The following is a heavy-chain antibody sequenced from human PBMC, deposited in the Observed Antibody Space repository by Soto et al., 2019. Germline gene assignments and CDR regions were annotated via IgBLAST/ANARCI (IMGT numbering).Heavy chain of an antibody. Sequence: QLQLQESGPGLVKPSETLSLTCTVSGGSISSSSYYWGWIRQPPGKGLEWIGSIYYSGSTYYNPSLKRRVTISVDTSKNQFSLKLSSVTAADTAVYYCAVSVKGAFDIWGQGTMVTVSS. J-gene: IGHJ3*02. CDR2: IYYSGST. V-gene: IGHV4-39*01. CDR1: GGSISSSSYY. CDR3: AVSVKGAFDI.